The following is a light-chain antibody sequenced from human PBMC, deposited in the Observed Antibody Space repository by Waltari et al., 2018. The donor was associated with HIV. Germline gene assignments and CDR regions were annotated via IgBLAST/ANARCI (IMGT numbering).Light chain of an antibody. J-gene: IGLJ3*02. CDR3: CSYAGSSSLWM. CDR1: SRGIGSYNL. V-gene: IGLV2-23*02. Sequence: QSALTQPASVSGSPGQSNTIPCTGTSRGIGSYNLVSWYQHHPGKAPKLLIYEVTKRPSGVSSRFSGSKSGNTASLTISGLQAEDEGDYYCCSYAGSSSLWMFGGGTKLTVL. CDR2: EVT.